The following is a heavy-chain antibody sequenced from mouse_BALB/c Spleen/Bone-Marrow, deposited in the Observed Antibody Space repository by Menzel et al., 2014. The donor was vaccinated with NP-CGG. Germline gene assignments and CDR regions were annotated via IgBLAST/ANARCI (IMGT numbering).Heavy chain of an antibody. CDR3: ASRGDYSYSMDY. Sequence: QVQLKESGAELVRPGSSVKISCKASGYAFSNYWMNWMKQRPGQDLEWIGQIYPGDGDTNYNGEFKGKATLTADKSSNTAYMQLSSLTSEDSAVYFCASRGDYSYSMDYWGQGTSVTVSS. CDR2: IYPGDGDT. CDR1: GYAFSNYW. D-gene: IGHD1-1*01. J-gene: IGHJ4*01. V-gene: IGHV1-80*01.